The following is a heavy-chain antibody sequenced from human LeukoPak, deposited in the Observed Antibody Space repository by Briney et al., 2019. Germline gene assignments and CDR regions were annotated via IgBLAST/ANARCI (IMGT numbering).Heavy chain of an antibody. Sequence: SETLSLTCAVYGGSFSGYYWGWIRQPPGKGLEWIGEINHSGSTNYNPSLKSRVTISVDTSKNQFSLKLSSVTAADTAVYYCARGLGPPRRYSSSSVYYYYYGMDVWGQGTTVTVSS. D-gene: IGHD6-6*01. CDR3: ARGLGPPRRYSSSSVYYYYYGMDV. J-gene: IGHJ6*02. V-gene: IGHV4-34*01. CDR1: GGSFSGYY. CDR2: INHSGST.